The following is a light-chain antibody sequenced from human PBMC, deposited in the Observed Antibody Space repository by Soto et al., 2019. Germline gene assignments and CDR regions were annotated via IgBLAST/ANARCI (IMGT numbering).Light chain of an antibody. Sequence: DIVLTQSPGTLSLSPGERATLSCRASPSVTSNYLAWYQQKPGQAPRLLIYGASTRATGIPDRFSGSGSGTYFTLTIRRLEPEDFAVYFCQQYHISPRTFGQGTKLEIK. CDR1: PSVTSNY. CDR3: QQYHISPRT. J-gene: IGKJ2*01. V-gene: IGKV3-20*01. CDR2: GAS.